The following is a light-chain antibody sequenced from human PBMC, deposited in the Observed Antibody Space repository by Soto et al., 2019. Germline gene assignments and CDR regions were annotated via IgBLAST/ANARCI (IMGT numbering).Light chain of an antibody. J-gene: IGKJ5*01. CDR2: DAS. Sequence: EIVLTQSPATLSLSPGERATLSCRASQSVSSYLAWYQQKPGQAPRLLIYDASNRATGIPARFSGSGSGTDFTLTISSLEPEVFAVYYCQQRSNWPLSSFGQGTRLEIK. CDR1: QSVSSY. CDR3: QQRSNWPLSS. V-gene: IGKV3-11*01.